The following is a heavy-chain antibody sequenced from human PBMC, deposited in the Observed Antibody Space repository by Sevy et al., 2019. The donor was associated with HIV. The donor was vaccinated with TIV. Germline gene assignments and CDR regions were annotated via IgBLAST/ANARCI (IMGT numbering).Heavy chain of an antibody. Sequence: GESLKISCKGSTYSFTDYWIVWVRQMPGKGLEWMGSINLDDSDTRYSPSFQGQVTISADKSITTAHLQWSGLKASDSAIYYCARPGDSSTYYGGGTYWSFDLWGRGTPVTVSS. D-gene: IGHD3-22*01. CDR3: ARPGDSSTYYGGGTYWSFDL. CDR2: INLDDSDT. J-gene: IGHJ2*01. CDR1: TYSFTDYW. V-gene: IGHV5-51*01.